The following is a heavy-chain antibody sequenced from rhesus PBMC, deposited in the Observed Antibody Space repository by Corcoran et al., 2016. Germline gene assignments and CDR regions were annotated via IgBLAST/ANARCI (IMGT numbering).Heavy chain of an antibody. V-gene: IGHV4-127*01. Sequence: QVQLQESGPGLVKPSETLSLTCAVSGYSISSGYGWGWIRQPPGKGLEWIGQVYGGGGSTYYNPSLRSRVTVSKDTSKNQFSLKLSSVTAADTAVYYCARASYYYSGSYNYWGQGVLVTVSS. J-gene: IGHJ4*01. CDR1: GYSISSGYG. CDR2: VYGGGGST. CDR3: ARASYYYSGSYNY. D-gene: IGHD3-16*01.